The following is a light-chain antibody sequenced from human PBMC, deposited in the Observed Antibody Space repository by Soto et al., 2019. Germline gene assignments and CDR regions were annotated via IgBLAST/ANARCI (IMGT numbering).Light chain of an antibody. CDR1: QPVNSGY. Sequence: IVLPQSPGTLSLSPGEGANISCRASQPVNSGYLAWYQQKPRQAPRLLMYGVSTRDTGIQDRFSGSGAGTDFPLTISILEPGDFAVYDFQVYGSSAKTFGQGTKLEFK. CDR3: QVYGSSAKT. V-gene: IGKV3-20*01. CDR2: GVS. J-gene: IGKJ1*01.